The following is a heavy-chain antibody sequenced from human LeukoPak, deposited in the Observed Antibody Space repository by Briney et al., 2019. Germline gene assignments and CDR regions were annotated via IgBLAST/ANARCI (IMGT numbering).Heavy chain of an antibody. D-gene: IGHD7-27*01. Sequence: PGGSLRLSCAASGFTFSSYAMTWVRQAPGKGLEWVSAITGSGDSTYYADSVKGRFTISRDSSKNMLYLQLNSLRADDTAVYYCAKASTNWGKFYLDYWGQGTLVTVSS. CDR1: GFTFSSYA. J-gene: IGHJ4*02. V-gene: IGHV3-23*01. CDR2: ITGSGDST. CDR3: AKASTNWGKFYLDY.